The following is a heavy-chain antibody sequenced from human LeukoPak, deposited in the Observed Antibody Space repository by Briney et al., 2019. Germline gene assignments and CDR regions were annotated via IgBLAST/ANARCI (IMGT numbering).Heavy chain of an antibody. Sequence: GGSLRLSCAASGFTFSSYGMHWVRQAPGKGLEWVAVIPYDGSNKYYADSVKGRFTISRDNSKNTLYLQMNSLRAEDTAVYYCAKALRGAREVVDYWGQGTLVTVSS. CDR2: IPYDGSNK. J-gene: IGHJ4*02. CDR1: GFTFSSYG. D-gene: IGHD1-26*01. V-gene: IGHV3-30*18. CDR3: AKALRGAREVVDY.